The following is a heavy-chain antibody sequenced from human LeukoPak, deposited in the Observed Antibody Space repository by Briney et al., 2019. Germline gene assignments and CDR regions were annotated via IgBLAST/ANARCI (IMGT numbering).Heavy chain of an antibody. D-gene: IGHD3-22*01. J-gene: IGHJ4*02. V-gene: IGHV1-69*04. CDR1: GGTFSSYA. CDR2: IIPILGIA. Sequence: SVKLSCKASGGTFSSYAISWVRQAPGQGLEWMGRIIPILGIANYAQKFQGRVTITADKSTSTAYMELSSLRSEDTAVYYCARQSSGYYYVDYWGQGTLVTVSS. CDR3: ARQSSGYYYVDY.